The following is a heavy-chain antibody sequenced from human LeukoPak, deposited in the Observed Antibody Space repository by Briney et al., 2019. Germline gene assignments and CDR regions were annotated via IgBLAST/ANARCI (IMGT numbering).Heavy chain of an antibody. Sequence: EASVKVSCKASGYTFTSYDINWVRQATGQGLEWMGWMNPNSGNTGYAQKFQGRVTITRNTSISTAYMELSSLRSEDTAVYYCARDTPTAYYYDSSGDPHDAFDIWGQGTMVTVSS. CDR2: MNPNSGNT. CDR1: GYTFTSYD. D-gene: IGHD3-22*01. CDR3: ARDTPTAYYYDSSGDPHDAFDI. V-gene: IGHV1-8*03. J-gene: IGHJ3*02.